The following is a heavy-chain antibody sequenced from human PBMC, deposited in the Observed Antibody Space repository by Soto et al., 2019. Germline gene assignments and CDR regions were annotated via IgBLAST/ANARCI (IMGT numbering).Heavy chain of an antibody. CDR2: IDPSDSYT. J-gene: IGHJ5*02. D-gene: IGHD3-3*01. CDR3: ARHRGPTIFGVVIIGQGVYWFDP. CDR1: GYSFTSYW. V-gene: IGHV5-10-1*01. Sequence: EESLKISCKGSGYSFTSYWISWVRQMPGKGLEWMGRIDPSDSYTNYSPSFQGHVTISAGKSISTAYLQWSSLKASDTAMYYCARHRGPTIFGVVIIGQGVYWFDPWGQGTLVTVSS.